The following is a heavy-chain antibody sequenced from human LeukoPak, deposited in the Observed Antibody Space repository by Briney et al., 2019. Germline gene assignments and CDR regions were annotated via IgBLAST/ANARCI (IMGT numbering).Heavy chain of an antibody. CDR2: IYTSGTT. Sequence: SETLCLTCAVYGGSFSGYYWSWIRQPAGKGLEWIGRIYTSGTTHYNPSLKSRVTISVDTSKNQFSLKLSSVTAADTAVYYCAREGVYTMVRGVPDYWGQGTLVTVSS. J-gene: IGHJ4*02. D-gene: IGHD3-10*01. V-gene: IGHV4-4*07. CDR3: AREGVYTMVRGVPDY. CDR1: GGSFSGYY.